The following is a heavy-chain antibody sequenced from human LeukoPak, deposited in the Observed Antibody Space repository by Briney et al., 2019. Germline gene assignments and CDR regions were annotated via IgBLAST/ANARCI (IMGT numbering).Heavy chain of an antibody. V-gene: IGHV3-30*02. J-gene: IGHJ4*02. CDR1: GFTFSSYG. CDR2: IRYDGSNK. Sequence: GGSLRLSCAASGFTFSSYGMHWVRQAPGKGLEWVAFIRYDGSNKYYADSVKGRFTISRDNPKNTLYLQMNSLRAEDTAVYYCAKASARSSGWYGYFDYWGQGTLVTVSS. D-gene: IGHD6-19*01. CDR3: AKASARSSGWYGYFDY.